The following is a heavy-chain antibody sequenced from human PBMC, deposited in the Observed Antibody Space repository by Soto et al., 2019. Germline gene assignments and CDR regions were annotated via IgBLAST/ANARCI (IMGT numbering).Heavy chain of an antibody. CDR1: GGSFSGYY. J-gene: IGHJ5*02. D-gene: IGHD3-10*02. Sequence: QVQLQQWGAGLLKPSETLSLTCAVYGGSFSGYYWSWIRQPPGKGLEWIGEINHSGSTNYNPSLKSRVTISVDTSKNQFSLKLSSVTAADTAVYYCARGEVYYVLRGRWFDPWGQGTLVTVSS. CDR2: INHSGST. CDR3: ARGEVYYVLRGRWFDP. V-gene: IGHV4-34*01.